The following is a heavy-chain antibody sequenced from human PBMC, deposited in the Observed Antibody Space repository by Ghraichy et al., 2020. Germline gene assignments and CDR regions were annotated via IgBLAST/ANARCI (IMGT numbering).Heavy chain of an antibody. CDR2: IKEDGSEK. J-gene: IGHJ4*02. CDR1: GFSFSRYW. CDR3: ARAPVASY. V-gene: IGHV3-7*03. Sequence: GGSLRLSCAASGFSFSRYWMYWVRQAPGKGLEWVANIKEDGSEKYYVDSVKGRFTISRDNAKNSLYLQMNSLRTEDTAFYYCARAPVASYWGQGTLVTVSS.